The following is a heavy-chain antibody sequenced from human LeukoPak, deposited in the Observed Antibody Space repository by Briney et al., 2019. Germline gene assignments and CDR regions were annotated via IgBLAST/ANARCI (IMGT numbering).Heavy chain of an antibody. CDR2: ISGSGGST. J-gene: IGHJ6*02. Sequence: PGGSLRLSCAASGFTVSSNYMSWVRQAPGKGLEWVSAISGSGGSTYYADSVKGRFTISRDNSKNTLYLQMNSLRAEDTAVYYCAKAEQQWLVDYYGMDVWGQGTTVTVSS. D-gene: IGHD6-19*01. CDR3: AKAEQQWLVDYYGMDV. CDR1: GFTVSSNY. V-gene: IGHV3-23*01.